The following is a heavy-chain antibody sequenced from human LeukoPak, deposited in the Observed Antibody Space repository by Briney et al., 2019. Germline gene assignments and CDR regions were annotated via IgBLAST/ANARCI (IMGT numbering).Heavy chain of an antibody. CDR3: AKEKIVVLATSITGYYYYGMDV. V-gene: IGHV3-23*01. J-gene: IGHJ6*02. Sequence: GGSLRLSCAASGFTFSNYGMTWVRQAPGKELEWVAVISDSGRSTYYADSLKGRFTISRDNSENTLYLQMNSLRAEDSAVYYCAKEKIVVLATSITGYYYYGMDVWGQGTTVTVSS. D-gene: IGHD2-2*01. CDR2: ISDSGRST. CDR1: GFTFSNYG.